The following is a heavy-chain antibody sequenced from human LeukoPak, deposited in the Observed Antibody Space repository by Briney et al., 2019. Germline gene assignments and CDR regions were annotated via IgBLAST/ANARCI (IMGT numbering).Heavy chain of an antibody. CDR2: ISGSSGTI. J-gene: IGHJ3*02. CDR3: PRQRTYSYGKDAFDI. Sequence: GGSLRLSCAASGFTVSNNYMNWVRQAPGKGLEWVSYISGSSGTIYYGDSVKGRFSISRDNAKNSLYLQMNSLRAQDTAVYYCPRQRTYSYGKDAFDIWGQGTMVTVSS. D-gene: IGHD5-18*01. CDR1: GFTVSNNY. V-gene: IGHV3-11*01.